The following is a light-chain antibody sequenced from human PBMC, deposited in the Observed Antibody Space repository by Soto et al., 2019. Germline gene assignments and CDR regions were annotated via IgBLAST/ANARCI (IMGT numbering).Light chain of an antibody. J-gene: IGLJ1*01. CDR2: DVT. CDR3: ISYTSSDTYI. V-gene: IGLV2-14*01. Sequence: QSALTQPASVSGSPGQSITISCTGTSTDVGGYKYVSWYQQHPGKAPKLMIYDVTSRPSGISNRFSGFKSGNTAFLIISGLQAEDEADYYCISYTSSDTYIFGTGTKVT. CDR1: STDVGGYKY.